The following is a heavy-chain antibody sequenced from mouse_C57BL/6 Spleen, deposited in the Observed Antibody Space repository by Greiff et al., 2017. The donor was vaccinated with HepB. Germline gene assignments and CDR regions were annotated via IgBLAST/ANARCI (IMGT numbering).Heavy chain of an antibody. CDR1: GYTFTSYW. CDR2: IDPSDSYT. CDR3: ARTYYYGSSYPNYVDY. J-gene: IGHJ2*01. V-gene: IGHV1-69*01. Sequence: VQLQQPGAELVMPGASVKLSCKASGYTFTSYWMHWVKQRPGQGLEWIGEIDPSDSYTNYNQKFKGKSTLTVDKSSSTAYMQLSSLTSEDSAVYCCARTYYYGSSYPNYVDYWGQGTTLTVSS. D-gene: IGHD1-1*01.